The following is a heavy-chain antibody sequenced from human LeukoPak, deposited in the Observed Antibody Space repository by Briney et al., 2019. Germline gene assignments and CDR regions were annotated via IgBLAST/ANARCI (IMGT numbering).Heavy chain of an antibody. CDR2: IKPDGSEK. D-gene: IGHD1-26*01. V-gene: IGHV3-7*01. J-gene: IGHJ4*02. CDR3: ARDTVGVTDY. CDR1: GFTFSSSW. Sequence: GGSLRPSRAASGFTFSSSWMSWVRQAPGKGLEWVTNIKPDGSEKYYVDSVKGRFTISRDNAKNSLYLQMNSLRAEDTALYYCARDTVGVTDYWGQGTLVTVSS.